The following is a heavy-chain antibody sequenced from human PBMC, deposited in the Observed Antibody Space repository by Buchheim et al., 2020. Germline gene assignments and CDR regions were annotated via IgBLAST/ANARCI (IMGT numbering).Heavy chain of an antibody. CDR3: ARGGQCDSEVFRFDS. V-gene: IGHV3-11*05. CDR1: GSSFSDYN. D-gene: IGHD2-15*01. CDR2: FTSGSSYK. Sequence: QVQLVESGGAWAKPGGSLRLSCPASGSSFSDYNRSGIRQAPGKGWEGVSYFTSGSSYKKYADSVKGRFTIPRENAKRSLFLQMKRLSAEDTAVYYCARGGQCDSEVFRFDSWGQGTL. J-gene: IGHJ4*02.